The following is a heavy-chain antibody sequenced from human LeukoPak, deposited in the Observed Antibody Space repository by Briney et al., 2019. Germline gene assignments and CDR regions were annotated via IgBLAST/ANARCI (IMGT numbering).Heavy chain of an antibody. D-gene: IGHD6-13*01. J-gene: IGHJ5*02. CDR1: GYTFTSYG. CDR2: ISAYNGNT. Sequence: ASVKVSCKASGYTFTSYGISWVRQAPGQGLEWMGWISAYNGNTNYAQKLQGRVTMTTDTSTSTAYMELRSLRSDDTAVYYCARDLQQLVLGRGNWFDLWGQGTLVTVSS. CDR3: ARDLQQLVLGRGNWFDL. V-gene: IGHV1-18*01.